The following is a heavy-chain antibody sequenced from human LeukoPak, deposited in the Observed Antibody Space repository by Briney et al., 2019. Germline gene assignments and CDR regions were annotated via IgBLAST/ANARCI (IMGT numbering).Heavy chain of an antibody. CDR1: GYTLTELS. D-gene: IGHD6-13*01. Sequence: SVKVSCKVSGYTLTELSMHWVRQAPGQGLEWMGGIIPISGTAKYAQKFQGRVTITADESASTAYMELSSLRSEDTAVYYCGGDSAAAGFSSGYWGQGTLVTASS. J-gene: IGHJ4*02. CDR3: GGDSAAAGFSSGY. V-gene: IGHV1-69*13. CDR2: IIPISGTA.